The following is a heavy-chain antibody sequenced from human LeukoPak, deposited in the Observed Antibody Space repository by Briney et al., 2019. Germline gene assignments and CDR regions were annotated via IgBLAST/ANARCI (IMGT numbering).Heavy chain of an antibody. CDR3: AREEGGWYLD. J-gene: IGHJ4*02. Sequence: GASVKVSCKTSGYTFTGFGISWVRQAPGQGLEWLGWISGSKGNTHYIQRLQGRITMTTDTSTSTAYMELSSLRSEDTAVYYCAREEGGWYLDWGQGTLVTVSS. D-gene: IGHD6-19*01. V-gene: IGHV1-18*01. CDR1: GYTFTGFG. CDR2: ISGSKGNT.